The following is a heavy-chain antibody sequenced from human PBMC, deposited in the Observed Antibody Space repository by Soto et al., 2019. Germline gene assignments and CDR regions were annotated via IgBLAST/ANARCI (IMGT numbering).Heavy chain of an antibody. CDR1: GFIVGNFA. J-gene: IGHJ4*02. V-gene: IGHV3-23*01. Sequence: EVRLLESGGGLVQPGGSLRLSCTASGFIVGNFALSWVRQPPGKGLEWVSAISGSGGRTYYADSVKGRFTISRDNSKNTLFWQRNSLTADDTAIYCWTKDCYPSNSEQGGFAFAYWGRGTTVTESS. D-gene: IGHD2-21*01. CDR3: TKDCYPSNSEQGGFAFAY. CDR2: ISGSGGRT.